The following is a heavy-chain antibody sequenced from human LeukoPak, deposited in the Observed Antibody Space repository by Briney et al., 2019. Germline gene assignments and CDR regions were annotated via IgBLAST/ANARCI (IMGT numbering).Heavy chain of an antibody. CDR1: GGSVSSGSYY. CDR2: INHSGST. D-gene: IGHD3-22*01. V-gene: IGHV4-39*07. Sequence: SETLSLTCTVSGGSVSSGSYYWSWIRQPPGKGLEWIGEINHSGSTNYNPSLKSRVTISVDTSKNQFSLKLSSVTAADTAVYYCARDVAYYYDSSGYYDYWGQGTLVTVSS. CDR3: ARDVAYYYDSSGYYDY. J-gene: IGHJ4*02.